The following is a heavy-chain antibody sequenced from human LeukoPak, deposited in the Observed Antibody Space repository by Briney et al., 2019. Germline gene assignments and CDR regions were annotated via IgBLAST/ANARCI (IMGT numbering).Heavy chain of an antibody. CDR3: AKDQPTYGDLAPLDY. V-gene: IGHV3-23*01. J-gene: IGHJ4*02. CDR2: INRPPDST. Sequence: GGSLRLSCAASGFTFSSYSMAWVRQAPGKGLEWVSGINRPPDSTFAADSVKGRFTISRDNSKNTLYLQMNSLRAEDTAVYYCAKDQPTYGDLAPLDYWGQGTLVTVSS. CDR1: GFTFSSYS. D-gene: IGHD4-17*01.